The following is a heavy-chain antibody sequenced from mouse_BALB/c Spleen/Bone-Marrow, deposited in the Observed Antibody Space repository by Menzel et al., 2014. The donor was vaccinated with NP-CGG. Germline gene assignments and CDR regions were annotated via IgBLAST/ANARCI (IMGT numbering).Heavy chain of an antibody. CDR1: GSTFSSYG. V-gene: IGHV5-6-3*01. J-gene: IGHJ2*01. CDR3: ARERYYGNGRIFEY. Sequence: EVKVVESGGGLVQPGGSLKLSCAASGSTFSSYGMSWVRQTPDKRLELVATINSNGGSTYYPDSVKGRFTISRDNAKNTLYLQMSSLKSEDTAMYYCARERYYGNGRIFEYWGQGTTLTVSS. CDR2: INSNGGST. D-gene: IGHD1-1*01.